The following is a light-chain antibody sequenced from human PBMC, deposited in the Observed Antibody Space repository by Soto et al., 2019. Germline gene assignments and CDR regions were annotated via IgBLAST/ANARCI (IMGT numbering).Light chain of an antibody. CDR1: PTINNY. Sequence: EIVLTQSPGTLSLSPGERATLSCRASPTINNYVAWYQQKPGQAPRVLIYDSSIRATGVPDRFSGSGSGTDFTLTISRLEPEDFAVYYCQQYVDSPETFGGGTKVEIK. V-gene: IGKV3-20*01. CDR3: QQYVDSPET. J-gene: IGKJ4*01. CDR2: DSS.